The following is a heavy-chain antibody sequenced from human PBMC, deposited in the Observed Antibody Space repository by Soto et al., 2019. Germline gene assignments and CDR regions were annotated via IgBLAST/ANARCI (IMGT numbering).Heavy chain of an antibody. CDR3: VRLIGNSWLDS. V-gene: IGHV6-1*01. J-gene: IGHJ5*01. D-gene: IGHD2-8*01. CDR2: TYFRSKWYN. CDR1: GDSVSSSRVT. Sequence: SQTLSLTCVISGDSVSSSRVTWNWIRQSPSRGLEWLGRTYFRSKWYNDYAESVRSRITIDPDTSKNQFSLHLNSVTPEDTAVYYCVRLIGNSWLDSWGQGTLVTVSS.